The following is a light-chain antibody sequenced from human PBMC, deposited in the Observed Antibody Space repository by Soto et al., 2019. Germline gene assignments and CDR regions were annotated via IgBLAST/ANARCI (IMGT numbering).Light chain of an antibody. J-gene: IGLJ2*01. CDR1: SSDVGGYNY. CDR3: SSYAGSNNFGVV. CDR2: EVS. Sequence: QAVVTQPASVSGSPGQSITISCTGTSSDVGGYNYVSWYQQHPGKAPKLMIYEVSKRPSGVPDRFSGSKSGNTASLTVSGLQAEDEADYYCSSYAGSNNFGVVFGGGTKLTVL. V-gene: IGLV2-8*01.